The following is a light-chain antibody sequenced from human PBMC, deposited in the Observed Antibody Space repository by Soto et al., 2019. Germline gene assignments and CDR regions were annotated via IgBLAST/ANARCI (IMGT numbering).Light chain of an antibody. CDR1: QSVSSSY. CDR3: QQYGSSSWT. V-gene: IGKV3-20*01. Sequence: EIVLTQSPGTLSLSPGERATLSCRASQSVSSSYLAWYQQKPGQAPRLLIYGASSRATGTPDRFSGSGSGTDFTLAFSRLEPEEFAVYHCQQYGSSSWTFGPGTKVDI. CDR2: GAS. J-gene: IGKJ1*01.